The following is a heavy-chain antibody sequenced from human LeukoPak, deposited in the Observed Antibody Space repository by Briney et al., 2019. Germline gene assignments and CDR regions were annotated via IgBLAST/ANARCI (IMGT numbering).Heavy chain of an antibody. Sequence: GGSLRLSCAASGFTFSDYNMNWVRQVPGKGLESVSYMSRSGDIIYYADSVKGRFTISRDNAKNSLYLQMNSLRAEDTVVYYCARDVYYGSGSPRLDYWGQGTLVTVSS. D-gene: IGHD3-10*01. CDR2: MSRSGDII. J-gene: IGHJ4*02. CDR1: GFTFSDYN. CDR3: ARDVYYGSGSPRLDY. V-gene: IGHV3-48*01.